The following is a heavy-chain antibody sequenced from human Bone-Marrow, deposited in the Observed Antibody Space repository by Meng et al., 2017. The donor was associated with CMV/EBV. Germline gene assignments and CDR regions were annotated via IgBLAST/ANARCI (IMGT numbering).Heavy chain of an antibody. CDR3: ARVVHYYDSSGYYYPY. CDR1: GGTFSSYT. Sequence: SVKVSCKASGGTFSSYTISWVRQAPGQGLEWMGRIIPILGIANYAQKFQGRVTITADKSTSTAYMELSSLRSEDTAVYYCARVVHYYDSSGYYYPYWGQGTLVTVSS. V-gene: IGHV1-69*02. D-gene: IGHD3-22*01. J-gene: IGHJ4*02. CDR2: IIPILGIA.